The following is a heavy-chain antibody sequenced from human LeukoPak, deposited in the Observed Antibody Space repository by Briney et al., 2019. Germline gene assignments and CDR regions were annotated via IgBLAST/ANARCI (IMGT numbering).Heavy chain of an antibody. J-gene: IGHJ4*02. CDR3: ARMTYDFWNFDY. Sequence: PSETLSLTFTVSDGSVSTSDYHWGWVRQAPGKGLEWIGTIFYVGTTYYNPSLKSRVTISVDRSKNQFSLKLSSVTAADTAVYYCARMTYDFWNFDYWGQGTLVTVSS. CDR1: DGSVSTSDYH. CDR2: IFYVGTT. D-gene: IGHD3-3*01. V-gene: IGHV4-39*07.